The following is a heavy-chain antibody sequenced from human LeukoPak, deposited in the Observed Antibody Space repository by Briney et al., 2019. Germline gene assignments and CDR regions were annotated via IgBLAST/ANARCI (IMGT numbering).Heavy chain of an antibody. CDR1: GGSFSGYY. CDR2: TYHSGST. J-gene: IGHJ4*02. CDR3: ARVRAVAGTPPDY. Sequence: PSETLSLTCAGYGGSFSGYYWSWIRQPPGKGLEWIATTYHSGSTYYNPYLKSRVTISVDTSKDQFSLKMRSVTAADTAVYYCARVRAVAGTPPDYWGQGTLVTVSS. V-gene: IGHV4-34*01. D-gene: IGHD6-19*01.